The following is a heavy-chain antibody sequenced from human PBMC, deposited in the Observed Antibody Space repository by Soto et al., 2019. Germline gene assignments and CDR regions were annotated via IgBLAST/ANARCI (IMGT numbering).Heavy chain of an antibody. CDR2: INHSGSA. V-gene: IGHV4-34*01. D-gene: IGHD3-3*01. Sequence: PWETLSLTCAVHDGSFSGYYWSCIRHPPGKWLEWIGEINHSGSANYNPSLKSRVTISVDTSKNKFYLKMTSVSAADTAVYYCATHRGFTIFGVKGWFDPWGKVNLVTVXA. CDR3: ATHRGFTIFGVKGWFDP. J-gene: IGHJ5*02. CDR1: DGSFSGYY.